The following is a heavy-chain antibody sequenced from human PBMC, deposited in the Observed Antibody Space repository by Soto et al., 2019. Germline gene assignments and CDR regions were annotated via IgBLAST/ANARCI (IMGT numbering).Heavy chain of an antibody. D-gene: IGHD6-6*01. V-gene: IGHV4-4*07. J-gene: IGHJ5*02. CDR3: ARDPRGVAARPGAWFDT. CDR2: IYTSGST. Sequence: ETLSLTCTVSGGSTSSYYWSWIRQPAGKGLEWIGRIYTSGSTNYNPSLKSRVTMSVDTSKNQFSLKLSSVTAADTAVYYCARDPRGVAARPGAWFDTWGQGTLVTVSS. CDR1: GGSTSSYY.